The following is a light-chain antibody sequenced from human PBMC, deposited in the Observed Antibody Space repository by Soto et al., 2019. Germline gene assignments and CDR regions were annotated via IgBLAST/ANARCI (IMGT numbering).Light chain of an antibody. V-gene: IGKV3-11*01. J-gene: IGKJ2*01. CDR3: QQRGNWFT. Sequence: EIVLTQSPATLSLSPGERATLSCRASQSVSSSLTWYQQKPGQAPRLLIYDASNRATGIPARFSGSGSGTDLTLAISCLEPEDFAVYYCQQRGNWFTFGQGTKLEIK. CDR2: DAS. CDR1: QSVSSS.